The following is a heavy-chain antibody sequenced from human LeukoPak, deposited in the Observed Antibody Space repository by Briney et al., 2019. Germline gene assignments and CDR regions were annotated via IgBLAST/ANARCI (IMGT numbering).Heavy chain of an antibody. J-gene: IGHJ3*02. Sequence: GASVKVSCKASGYTFTSYDINWVRQATGQGLEWMGWMNPNSGKTGYAQKFQGRVTMTRNTSISTAYMELSSLRSEDTAVYYCAAYYDILTDAFDIWGQGTMVTVSS. CDR2: MNPNSGKT. CDR3: AAYYDILTDAFDI. CDR1: GYTFTSYD. D-gene: IGHD3-9*01. V-gene: IGHV1-8*01.